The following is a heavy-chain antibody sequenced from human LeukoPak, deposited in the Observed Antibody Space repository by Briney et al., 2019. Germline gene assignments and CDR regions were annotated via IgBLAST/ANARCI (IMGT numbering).Heavy chain of an antibody. Sequence: PSETLSLTCTVSGGSISSYYWSWIRQPPGKGLEWIGYIYYSGSTNYNPSLMSRVTISVDTSKNQFSLKVSSVTAADTAVYYCVRRSMYSSSSGLTLWGQGTLVTVSS. J-gene: IGHJ4*02. CDR1: GGSISSYY. D-gene: IGHD6-6*01. CDR3: VRRSMYSSSSGLTL. V-gene: IGHV4-59*12. CDR2: IYYSGST.